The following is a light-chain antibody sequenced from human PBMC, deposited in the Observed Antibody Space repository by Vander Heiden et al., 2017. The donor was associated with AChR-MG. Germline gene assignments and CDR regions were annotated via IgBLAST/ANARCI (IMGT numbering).Light chain of an antibody. CDR1: QSVSST. V-gene: IGKV3-15*01. Sequence: IVMKQSRDTLSVSPGARATLPCRASQSVSSTIAWYQQKPGQAHRLLFYGSTTRATGIPDRLCGSGSGTEVALTSSSVQSGDCAVYLCQQYKNWPRTFGRGTKVEIK. CDR2: GST. CDR3: QQYKNWPRT. J-gene: IGKJ1*01.